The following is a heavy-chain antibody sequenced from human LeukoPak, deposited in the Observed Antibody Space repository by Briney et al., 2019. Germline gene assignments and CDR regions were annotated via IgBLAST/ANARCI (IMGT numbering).Heavy chain of an antibody. CDR3: ARARDTAMVTGGFEY. CDR2: INPNSGGT. D-gene: IGHD5-18*01. J-gene: IGHJ4*02. Sequence: VASVKVSCKASGYTFRDYFLHWVRQAPGQGLEWMGWINPNSGGTNYAQKFQGRVTMTRDTSISTAYMELSRLRSDDTAVYYCARARDTAMVTGGFEYWGQGTLVTVSS. CDR1: GYTFRDYF. V-gene: IGHV1-2*02.